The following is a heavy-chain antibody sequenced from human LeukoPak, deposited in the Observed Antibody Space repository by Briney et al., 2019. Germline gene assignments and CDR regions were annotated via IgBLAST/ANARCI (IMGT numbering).Heavy chain of an antibody. CDR3: ARGYSSSSYNWFDP. D-gene: IGHD6-6*01. V-gene: IGHV4-34*01. J-gene: IGHJ5*02. Sequence: PSETLSLTCAVYGGSFSGYYWSWIRQPPGKGLEWIGEINHSGSNNYNPSLKSRVTISVDTSKNQFSLKLSSVTAADTAVYYSARGYSSSSYNWFDPWGQRTLVTVSS. CDR1: GGSFSGYY. CDR2: INHSGSN.